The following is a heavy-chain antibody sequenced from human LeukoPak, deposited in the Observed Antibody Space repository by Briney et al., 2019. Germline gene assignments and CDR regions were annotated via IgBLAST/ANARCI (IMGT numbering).Heavy chain of an antibody. CDR3: AKVRAVAGTSNAFDI. J-gene: IGHJ3*02. Sequence: AGGSLRLSCAASGFTFSSYAMSWVRQAPVKGLEWVSAISGSGGSTYYADSVKGRFTISRDNSKNTLYLQMNSLRAEDTAVYYCAKVRAVAGTSNAFDIWGQGTMVTASS. V-gene: IGHV3-23*01. CDR1: GFTFSSYA. D-gene: IGHD6-19*01. CDR2: ISGSGGST.